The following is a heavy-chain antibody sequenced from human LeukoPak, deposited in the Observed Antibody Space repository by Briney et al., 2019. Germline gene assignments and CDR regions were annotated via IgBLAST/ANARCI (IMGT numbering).Heavy chain of an antibody. D-gene: IGHD2-15*01. CDR3: AREGIFGIVVVVADAFDI. V-gene: IGHV3-48*01. CDR2: ISSSSSTI. Sequence: GGSLRLSCAASGFSFSSYGMSWVRQAPGKGLEWVSYISSSSSTIYYADSVKGRFTISRDNAKNSLYLQMNSLRAEDTAVYYCAREGIFGIVVVVADAFDIWGQGTMVTVSS. J-gene: IGHJ3*02. CDR1: GFSFSSYG.